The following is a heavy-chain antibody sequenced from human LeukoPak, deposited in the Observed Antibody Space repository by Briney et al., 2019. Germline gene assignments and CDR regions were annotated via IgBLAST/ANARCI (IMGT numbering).Heavy chain of an antibody. J-gene: IGHJ4*02. D-gene: IGHD2-21*02. Sequence: HPGGSLRLSCAASGFTFSSYGMHWVRQAPGKGLEWVAVIWYDGSNKYYADSVKGRFTISRDNSKNTLYLQMNSLRAGDTAVYYCARGSDIVVVTAIGDRFDYWGQGTLVTVSS. V-gene: IGHV3-33*01. CDR1: GFTFSSYG. CDR3: ARGSDIVVVTAIGDRFDY. CDR2: IWYDGSNK.